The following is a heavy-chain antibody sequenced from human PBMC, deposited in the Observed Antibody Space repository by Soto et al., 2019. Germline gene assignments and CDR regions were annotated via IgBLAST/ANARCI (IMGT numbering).Heavy chain of an antibody. CDR2: IYYSGST. V-gene: IGHV4-31*03. CDR3: ARAGCTNGVCPGDYNWFDP. D-gene: IGHD2-8*01. Sequence: PSETLSLTCTVSGGSISSGGYYWSWIRQHPGKGLEWIGYIYYSGSTYYNPSLKSRVTISVDTSKNQFSLKLSSVTAADTAVYYCARAGCTNGVCPGDYNWFDPWGQGTLVTVSS. CDR1: GGSISSGGYY. J-gene: IGHJ5*02.